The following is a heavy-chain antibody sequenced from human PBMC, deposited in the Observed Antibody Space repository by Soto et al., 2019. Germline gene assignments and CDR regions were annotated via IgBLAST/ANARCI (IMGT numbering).Heavy chain of an antibody. CDR2: IIPIFGTA. Sequence: QVQLVQSGAEVKKPGSSVKVSCKASGGTFSSYAISWVRQAPGQGLEWMGGIIPIFGTANYAQKFQGRVTITADESTSTAYMELSSLRCEDTAVYYCARDEYGCATNKNHYGMDVWGQWTTVSVSS. CDR3: ARDEYGCATNKNHYGMDV. D-gene: IGHD3-10*01. J-gene: IGHJ6*02. V-gene: IGHV1-69*01. CDR1: GGTFSSYA.